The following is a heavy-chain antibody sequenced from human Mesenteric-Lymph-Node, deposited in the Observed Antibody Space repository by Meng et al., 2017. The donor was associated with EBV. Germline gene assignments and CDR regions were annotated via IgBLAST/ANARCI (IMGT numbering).Heavy chain of an antibody. CDR2: IIPIFART. CDR1: GGTFTFDA. D-gene: IGHD2-15*01. J-gene: IGHJ4*01. V-gene: IGHV1-69*01. CDR3: ARPTGEYCSGGSCYFDL. Sequence: QVRLVQSGAEVKKPGSSVKVSCKASGGTFTFDAVTWVRQAPGQGPEWLGGIIPIFARTHYAENFQGRVTITADESTSTAYMELSGLRSEDTAVYYCARPTGEYCSGGSCYFDLWGQGTLVTVSS.